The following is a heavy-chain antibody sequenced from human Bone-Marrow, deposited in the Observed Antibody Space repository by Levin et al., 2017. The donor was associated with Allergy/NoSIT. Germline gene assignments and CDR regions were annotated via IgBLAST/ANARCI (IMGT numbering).Heavy chain of an antibody. V-gene: IGHV1-2*02. CDR3: ARERSITIFGVVPTKTFDY. Sequence: ASVKVSCKASGYTFTGYYLHWVRQAPGQGLEWMGWINPNSGDTNSAQKFQGRVTMTRDTSITTAYMELSRLTSDDTTVYYCARERSITIFGVVPTKTFDYWGQGTLVTVSS. CDR2: INPNSGDT. CDR1: GYTFTGYY. D-gene: IGHD3-3*01. J-gene: IGHJ4*02.